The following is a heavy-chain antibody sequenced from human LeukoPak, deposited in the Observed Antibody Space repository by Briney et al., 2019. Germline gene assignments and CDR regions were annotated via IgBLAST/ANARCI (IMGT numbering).Heavy chain of an antibody. Sequence: GASVKVSCKASGYTFTGYYMHWVRQAPGLGLEWMGRINPNSGGTNYAQKFQGRVTMTRDTSISTAYMELSRLRSDDTAVYYCARENLIGSGYYYDSSLDYWGQGTLVTVSS. CDR3: ARENLIGSGYYYDSSLDY. V-gene: IGHV1-2*06. J-gene: IGHJ4*02. CDR2: INPNSGGT. D-gene: IGHD3-22*01. CDR1: GYTFTGYY.